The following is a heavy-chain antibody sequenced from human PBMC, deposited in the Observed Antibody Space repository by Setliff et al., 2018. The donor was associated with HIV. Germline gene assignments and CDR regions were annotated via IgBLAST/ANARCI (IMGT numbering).Heavy chain of an antibody. D-gene: IGHD3-10*01. V-gene: IGHV4-34*01. J-gene: IGHJ4*02. Sequence: PSETLSLTCAVYGAPLNGFFWSRVRQRPERGLEWIGEVNHSGTTNYNPSLKSRVTISVDTSKNQFSLRVKSVTAGDTGLYFCARRRGPMVRGVDPAPSFFFDYWGQGTPVTVSS. CDR1: GAPLNGFF. CDR2: VNHSGTT. CDR3: ARRRGPMVRGVDPAPSFFFDY.